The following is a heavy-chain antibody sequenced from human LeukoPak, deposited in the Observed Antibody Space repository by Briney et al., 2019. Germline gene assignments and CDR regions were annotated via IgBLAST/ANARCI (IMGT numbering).Heavy chain of an antibody. Sequence: SVKVSCKASGGTFSSYAISWVRQAPGQGLEWMGGIIPIFGTANYAQKFQGRVTITADESTSTAYMELSSLRSEDTAVYYCARDLGRDGYKKFDYWGQGTLVTVSS. D-gene: IGHD5-24*01. CDR2: IIPIFGTA. CDR1: GGTFSSYA. V-gene: IGHV1-69*13. J-gene: IGHJ4*02. CDR3: ARDLGRDGYKKFDY.